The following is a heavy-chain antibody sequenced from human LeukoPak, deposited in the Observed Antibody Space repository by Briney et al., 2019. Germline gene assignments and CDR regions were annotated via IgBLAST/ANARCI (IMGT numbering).Heavy chain of an antibody. CDR2: ISSSSTI. CDR1: GFTFSSYS. V-gene: IGHV3-48*01. CDR3: ASFSGSYHSFDY. Sequence: PGGSLRLSCAASGFTFSSYSMNWVRQAPGKGLEWVSYISSSSTIYYADSVKGRFNISRDNAKNSLYLQMNSLRAEDTAVYYCASFSGSYHSFDYWGQGTLVTVSS. D-gene: IGHD1-26*01. J-gene: IGHJ4*02.